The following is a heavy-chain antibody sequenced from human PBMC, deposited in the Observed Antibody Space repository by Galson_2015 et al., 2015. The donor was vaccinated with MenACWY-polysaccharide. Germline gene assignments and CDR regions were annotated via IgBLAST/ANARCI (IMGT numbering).Heavy chain of an antibody. J-gene: IGHJ2*01. Sequence: SVKVSCKASGVTFSSYDISWGRQAPGQGLEWMGGIIHIFGTANYAQTFQGRVTITADESTSTAYMELISLRSEDTAVYYCATNSYGYQYPFWYFDLWGRGTLVTVSS. D-gene: IGHD5-18*01. CDR1: GVTFSSYD. V-gene: IGHV1-69*13. CDR3: ATNSYGYQYPFWYFDL. CDR2: IIHIFGTA.